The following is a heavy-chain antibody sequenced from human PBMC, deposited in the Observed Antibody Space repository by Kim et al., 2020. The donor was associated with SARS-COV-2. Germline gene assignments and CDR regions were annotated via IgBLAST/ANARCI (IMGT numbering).Heavy chain of an antibody. Sequence: GGSLRLSCAASGFTFSSYAMSWVRQAQGKGLEWVSAISGSGGSTYYADSVKGRFTISRDNSKNTLYLQMNSLRAEDTAVYYCAKLSGALLFLYFDYWGQGTLVTVSS. CDR3: AKLSGALLFLYFDY. CDR1: GFTFSSYA. CDR2: ISGSGGST. J-gene: IGHJ4*02. V-gene: IGHV3-23*01. D-gene: IGHD2-21*02.